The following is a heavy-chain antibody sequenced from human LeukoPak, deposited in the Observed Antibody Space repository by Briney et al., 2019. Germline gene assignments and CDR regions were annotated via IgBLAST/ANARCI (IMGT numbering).Heavy chain of an antibody. CDR3: ARERQQQLGNYFDY. CDR2: IYTSGST. Sequence: PSETLSLTCTVSGGSISSYYRSWIRQPAGKGLEWIGRIYTSGSTNYNPSLKSRVTMSVDTSKNQFSLKLSSVTAADTAVYYCARERQQQLGNYFDYWGQGTLVTVSS. J-gene: IGHJ4*02. CDR1: GGSISSYY. V-gene: IGHV4-4*07. D-gene: IGHD6-13*01.